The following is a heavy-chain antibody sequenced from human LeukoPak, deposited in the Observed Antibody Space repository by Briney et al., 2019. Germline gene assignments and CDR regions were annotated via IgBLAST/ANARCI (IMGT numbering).Heavy chain of an antibody. D-gene: IGHD2-2*01. CDR3: AREYCSSTSCLYDY. Sequence: PSETLSLTCAVSGGSISNSRYYWGWVRQAPGKGLEWVSYISSSSSTIYYADSVKGRFTISRDKAKNSLYLQMNSLRAEDTAVYYCAREYCSSTSCLYDYWGQGTLVTVSS. V-gene: IGHV3-48*01. CDR2: ISSSSSTI. J-gene: IGHJ4*02. CDR1: GGSISNSRYY.